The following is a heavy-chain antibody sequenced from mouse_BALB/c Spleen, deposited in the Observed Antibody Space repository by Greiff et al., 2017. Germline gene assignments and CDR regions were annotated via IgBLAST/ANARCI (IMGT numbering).Heavy chain of an antibody. V-gene: IGHV1-9*01. Sequence: VKVVESGAELMKPGASVKISCKATGYTFSSYWIEWVKQRPGHGLEWIGEILPGSGSTNYNEKFKGKATFTADTSSNTAYMQLSSLTSEDSAVYYCASSDGPHYYAMDYWGQGTSVTVSS. CDR2: ILPGSGST. J-gene: IGHJ4*01. D-gene: IGHD1-2*01. CDR1: GYTFSSYW. CDR3: ASSDGPHYYAMDY.